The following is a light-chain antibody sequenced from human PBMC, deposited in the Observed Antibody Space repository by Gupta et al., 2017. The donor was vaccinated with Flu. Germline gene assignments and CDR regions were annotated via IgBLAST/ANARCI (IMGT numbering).Light chain of an antibody. Sequence: VNISCSGTRSHSGSDTVSWYQQIPGAAPKVLIYQSNHRASGAPARFSGAKSGASASLFIDGLQSEDEGIYYCAHWDDILDGPVFGGGTRLTVL. CDR1: RSHSGSDT. J-gene: IGLJ2*01. CDR3: AHWDDILDGPV. CDR2: QSN. V-gene: IGLV1-44*01.